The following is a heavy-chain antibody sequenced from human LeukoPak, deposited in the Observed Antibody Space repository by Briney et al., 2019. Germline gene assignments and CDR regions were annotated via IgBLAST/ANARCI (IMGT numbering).Heavy chain of an antibody. J-gene: IGHJ6*03. CDR1: GGSFSGYY. CDR3: ARRVAAYDILTGYPRDYMDV. D-gene: IGHD3-9*01. V-gene: IGHV4-34*01. CDR2: INHSGST. Sequence: EPSETLSLTCAVYGGSFSGYYWSWIRQPPGKGLEWIGEINHSGSTNYNPSLKSRVTISVDKSKNQFSLKLSSVTAADTAVYYCARRVAAYDILTGYPRDYMDVWGKGTTVTVSS.